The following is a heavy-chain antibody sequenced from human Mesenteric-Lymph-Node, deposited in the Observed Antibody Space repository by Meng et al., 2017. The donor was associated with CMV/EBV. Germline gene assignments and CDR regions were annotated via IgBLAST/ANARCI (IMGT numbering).Heavy chain of an antibody. J-gene: IGHJ3*02. Sequence: SETLSLTCTVSGDSISTSDYYWGWIRQPPGKGLEWIGSIYYSGSTYYNPSLKSRVTISVDTSKNQFSLKLSSVTAADTAVYYCARVTPYCSSTSCYPGAFDIWGQGTMVTVSS. D-gene: IGHD2-2*01. CDR2: IYYSGST. V-gene: IGHV4-39*07. CDR1: GDSISTSDYY. CDR3: ARVTPYCSSTSCYPGAFDI.